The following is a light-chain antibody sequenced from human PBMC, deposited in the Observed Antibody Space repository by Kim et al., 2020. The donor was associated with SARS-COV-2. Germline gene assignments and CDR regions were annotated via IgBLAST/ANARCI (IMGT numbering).Light chain of an antibody. Sequence: PASISCKSSQGLLDRDGKTYLYWYVQKPGQCPQPLISEVSSRFSGVPDRFSGSGSGTDFTQKIRRVEAGDVGVYYCMQGLHVPRTFRQGTKVDI. J-gene: IGKJ1*01. CDR3: MQGLHVPRT. CDR1: QGLLDRDGKTY. CDR2: EVS. V-gene: IGKV2-29*02.